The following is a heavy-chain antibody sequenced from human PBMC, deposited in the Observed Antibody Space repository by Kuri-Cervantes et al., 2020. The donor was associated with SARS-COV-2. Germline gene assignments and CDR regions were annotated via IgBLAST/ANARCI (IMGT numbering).Heavy chain of an antibody. CDR3: ARDTVRGVIRYYFDY. CDR1: GFTVSSNY. CDR2: IWYDGSNK. D-gene: IGHD3-16*02. Sequence: GESLKISCAASGFTVSSNYMSWVRQAPGKGLEWVAVIWYDGSNKYYADSVKGRFTISRDNSKNTLYLQMNSLRAEDTAVYYCARDTVRGVIRYYFDYWGQGTLVTVSS. V-gene: IGHV3-33*08. J-gene: IGHJ4*02.